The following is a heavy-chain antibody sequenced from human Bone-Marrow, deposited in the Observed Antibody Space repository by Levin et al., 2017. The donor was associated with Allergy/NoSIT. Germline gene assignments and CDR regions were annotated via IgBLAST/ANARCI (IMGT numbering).Heavy chain of an antibody. V-gene: IGHV1-2*02. CDR3: AGNTVFRTVVDY. CDR2: INPSSGGT. CDR1: GYTFTDYY. Sequence: ASVKVSCKASGYTFTDYYVHWVRQAPGQGLEWMGWINPSSGGTNYAQKFQGRVTMTRDTSISTAYMELNRLTSDDTAVYYCAGNTVFRTVVDYWGQGTLVTVSS. J-gene: IGHJ4*02. D-gene: IGHD3/OR15-3a*01.